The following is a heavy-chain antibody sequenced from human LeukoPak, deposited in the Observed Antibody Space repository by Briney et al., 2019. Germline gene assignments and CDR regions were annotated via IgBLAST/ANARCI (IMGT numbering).Heavy chain of an antibody. Sequence: GGSLRLSCTASGFTFGDYAMSWIRQTPGKGLEWVGRIRSKANGGTTEYAASVKGRFIISRDDSKSIAYLQMNSLKTEDTAVYHCTRGVVVVDYWGQGTLVTSPQ. CDR1: GFTFGDYA. CDR2: IRSKANGGTT. CDR3: TRGVVVVDY. D-gene: IGHD3-22*01. V-gene: IGHV3-49*03. J-gene: IGHJ4*02.